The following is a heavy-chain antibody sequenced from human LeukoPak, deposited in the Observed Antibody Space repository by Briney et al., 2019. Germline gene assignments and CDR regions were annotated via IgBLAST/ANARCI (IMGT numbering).Heavy chain of an antibody. CDR3: ARAVRKWLVPNY. CDR2: IYYSGST. V-gene: IGHV4-39*07. J-gene: IGHJ4*02. D-gene: IGHD6-19*01. CDR1: GGSISSSSYY. Sequence: KPSETLSLTCTVSGGSISSSSYYWGWIRQPPGKGLEWIGSIYYSGSTYYNPSLKSRVTISVDTSKNQFSLKLSSVTAADTAVYYCARAVRKWLVPNYWGQGTLVTVSS.